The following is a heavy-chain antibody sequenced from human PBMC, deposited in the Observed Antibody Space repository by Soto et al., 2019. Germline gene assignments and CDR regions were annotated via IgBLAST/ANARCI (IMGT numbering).Heavy chain of an antibody. J-gene: IGHJ5*02. V-gene: IGHV1-46*01. Sequence: SVKVSCKASGYTCTSYYMHCVRQSPLQWLEWMGIINPSGGSTSYAQKFQGRVTMTRDTSTSTVYMELSSLRSEDTAVYYCARGSGSRSGLKRGWFDPWGQGTLVTVSS. CDR1: GYTCTSYY. CDR2: INPSGGST. D-gene: IGHD6-19*01. CDR3: ARGSGSRSGLKRGWFDP.